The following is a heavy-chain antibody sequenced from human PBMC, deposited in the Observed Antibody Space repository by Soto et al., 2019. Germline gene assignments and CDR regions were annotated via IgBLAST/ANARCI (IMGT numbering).Heavy chain of an antibody. D-gene: IGHD3-10*01. CDR1: GFTFSSYS. J-gene: IGHJ4*02. CDR2: ISRSSSTI. Sequence: GGSLRLSCAASGFTFSSYSMNWVRQAPGKGLEWVSYISRSSSTIYYADSVKGRFTISRDNAKNSLYLQMNSLRAEDTAVYYCARDKSRFGELVRLDYWGQGTLVTVSS. V-gene: IGHV3-48*01. CDR3: ARDKSRFGELVRLDY.